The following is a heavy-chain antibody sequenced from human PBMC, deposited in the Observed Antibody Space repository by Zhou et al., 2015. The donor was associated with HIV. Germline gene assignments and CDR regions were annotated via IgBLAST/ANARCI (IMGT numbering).Heavy chain of an antibody. D-gene: IGHD5-24*01. V-gene: IGHV1-69*01. Sequence: HVQLVQSGAEVKKPGSSVRVSCKTSGGTFNRFAINWVRQAPGQGLEWMGGIIPIYGTLHYAQKFQGRVTITADESTSTVYMQLSALRSEDTAFYYCARTVEMTSTTPYDAFDIWGQGTMVIVSS. CDR3: ARTVEMTSTTPYDAFDI. J-gene: IGHJ3*02. CDR1: GGTFNRFA. CDR2: IIPIYGTL.